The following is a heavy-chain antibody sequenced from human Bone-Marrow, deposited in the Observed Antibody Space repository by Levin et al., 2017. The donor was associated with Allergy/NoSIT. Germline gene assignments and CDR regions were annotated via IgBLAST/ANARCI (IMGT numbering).Heavy chain of an antibody. V-gene: IGHV3-33*05. J-gene: IGHJ6*02. Sequence: GLEWVAVISHDGINKFYADSVRGRFAISRDYSKNTLYLQMDSLSAEDTAVYYCARDLGAYSRGSNYYGMDVWGQGTAVTVSS. CDR3: ARDLGAYSRGSNYYGMDV. D-gene: IGHD6-19*01. CDR2: ISHDGINK.